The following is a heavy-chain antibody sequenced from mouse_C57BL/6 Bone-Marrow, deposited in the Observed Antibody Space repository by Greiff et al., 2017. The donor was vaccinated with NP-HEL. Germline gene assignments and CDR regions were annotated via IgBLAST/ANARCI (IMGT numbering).Heavy chain of an antibody. CDR1: GFTFSSYA. V-gene: IGHV5-9-1*02. J-gene: IGHJ1*03. D-gene: IGHD2-3*01. CDR2: ISSGGDYI. Sequence: EVQLVESGEGLVKPGGSLKLSCAASGFTFSSYAMSWVRQTPEKRLEWVAYISSGGDYIYYADNVKGRFTISRDNARNTLYLQMSSLKSEDTAMYYCTSYDGYYYWYFDVWGTGTTVTVSS. CDR3: TSYDGYYYWYFDV.